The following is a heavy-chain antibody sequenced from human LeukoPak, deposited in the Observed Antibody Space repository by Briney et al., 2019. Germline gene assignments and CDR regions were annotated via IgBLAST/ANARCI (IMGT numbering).Heavy chain of an antibody. J-gene: IGHJ5*02. CDR2: MNPNSGNT. D-gene: IGHD2-2*01. Sequence: ASVKVSCKASGYTFTSYDINWVRQATGQGLEWMGWMNPNSGNTGYAQKFQGRVTMTRNTSISTAYMELSSLRSEETAVYYCVRDIVVVPAATIKDHNWFDPWGQGTLVTVSS. CDR1: GYTFTSYD. CDR3: VRDIVVVPAATIKDHNWFDP. V-gene: IGHV1-8*01.